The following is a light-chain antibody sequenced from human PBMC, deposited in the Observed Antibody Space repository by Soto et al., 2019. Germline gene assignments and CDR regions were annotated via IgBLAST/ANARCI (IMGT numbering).Light chain of an antibody. J-gene: IGLJ1*01. Sequence: QSLLTHPPSVSAAPRQNISISCSGSSSNIGNYYVSWYHQLPGTAPKLLIYDNTKRPSGIPDRFSGSKSGTSATLAITGLQTGDEGHYSCGAWDSSLNVYLFGGGTKVTVL. CDR2: DNT. CDR1: SSNIGNYY. V-gene: IGLV1-51*01. CDR3: GAWDSSLNVYL.